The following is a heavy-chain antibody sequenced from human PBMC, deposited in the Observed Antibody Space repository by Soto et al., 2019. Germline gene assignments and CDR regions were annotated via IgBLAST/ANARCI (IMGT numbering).Heavy chain of an antibody. J-gene: IGHJ6*03. Sequence: SETRWRTCSFSVCSITSCAYYLTFIRQHPGKCLEWIAYIHYIVRTYYNPSLKSRVTISVDKSNNQFSLKLSSVTAADTAVYYCARYSFPSTGYSNSLDQWGKRNMVNVSS. V-gene: IGHV4-31*03. CDR1: VCSITSCAYY. D-gene: IGHD3-22*01. CDR2: IHYIVRT. CDR3: ARYSFPSTGYSNSLDQ.